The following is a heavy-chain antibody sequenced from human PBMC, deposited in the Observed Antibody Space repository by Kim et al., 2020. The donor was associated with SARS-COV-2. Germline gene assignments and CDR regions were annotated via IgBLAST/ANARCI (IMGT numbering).Heavy chain of an antibody. Sequence: SETLSLTCAVSGGSISSSNWWSWVRQPPGTGLEWIGEIYHSGSTNYNPSLKSRVTISVDKSKNQFSLKLSSVTAADTAVYYCARIAAAGLYYFDYWGQGTLVTVSS. J-gene: IGHJ4*02. CDR1: GGSISSSNW. CDR3: ARIAAAGLYYFDY. D-gene: IGHD6-13*01. V-gene: IGHV4-4*02. CDR2: IYHSGST.